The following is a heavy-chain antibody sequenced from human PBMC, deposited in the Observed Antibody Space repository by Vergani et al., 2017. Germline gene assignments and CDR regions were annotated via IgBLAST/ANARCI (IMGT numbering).Heavy chain of an antibody. CDR1: GFTFSSYA. J-gene: IGHJ3*02. D-gene: IGHD6-19*01. V-gene: IGHV3-30-3*01. CDR2: ISYDGSNK. Sequence: QVQLVESGGGVVQPGRSLRLSCAASGFTFSSYAMHWVRQAPGKGLEWVAVISYDGSNKYYADSVKGRFTISRDNSKNTLYLQMNSLRAEDTAVYYWARETLDSSGRGDAFDIWGQGTMVTVSS. CDR3: ARETLDSSGRGDAFDI.